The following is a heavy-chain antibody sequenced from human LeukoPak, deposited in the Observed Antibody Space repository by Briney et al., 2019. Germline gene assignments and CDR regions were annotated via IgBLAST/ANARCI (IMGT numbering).Heavy chain of an antibody. D-gene: IGHD5-18*01. CDR3: ARDRTSGYRYASDY. CDR1: GFTFSSYG. Sequence: GGSLRLSCAGSGFTFSSYGMNWVRQAPGKGLEWVSYISSSSSTLDYAESVKGRFTISRDSARNSLYLQMDSLRDEDSAMYHCARDRTSGYRYASDYWGQGTLVTVSS. V-gene: IGHV3-48*02. J-gene: IGHJ4*02. CDR2: ISSSSSTL.